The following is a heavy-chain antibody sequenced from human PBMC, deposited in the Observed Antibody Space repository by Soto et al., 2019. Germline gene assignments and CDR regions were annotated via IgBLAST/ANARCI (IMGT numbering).Heavy chain of an antibody. CDR1: GYTFTKYG. CDR2: ISADNGDT. CDR3: ARGLAQPLGY. J-gene: IGHJ4*02. D-gene: IGHD2-2*01. V-gene: IGHV1-18*01. Sequence: QVQLVQSGAEVKKPGASVKVSCKASGYTFTKYGINWVRQAPGQGLEWMGWISADNGDTNYAQKFQGRVTRTTDTSTSTVYMELRRLISDDTAVYYCARGLAQPLGYWGQGTLVTVSS.